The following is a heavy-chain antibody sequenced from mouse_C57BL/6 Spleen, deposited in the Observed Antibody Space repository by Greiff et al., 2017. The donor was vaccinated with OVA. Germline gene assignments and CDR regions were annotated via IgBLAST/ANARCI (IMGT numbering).Heavy chain of an antibody. Sequence: QVQLKQSGAELVKPGASVKMSCKASGYTFTSYWITWVKQRPGQGLEWIGDIYPGSGSTNYNEKFKSKATLTVDTSSSTAYMQLSSLTSEDSAVYYCAIYYSNLYYYAMDYWGQGTSVTVSS. V-gene: IGHV1-55*01. CDR2: IYPGSGST. CDR1: GYTFTSYW. CDR3: AIYYSNLYYYAMDY. J-gene: IGHJ4*01. D-gene: IGHD2-5*01.